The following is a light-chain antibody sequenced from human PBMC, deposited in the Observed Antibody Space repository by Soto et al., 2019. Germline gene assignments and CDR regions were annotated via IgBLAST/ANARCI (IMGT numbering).Light chain of an antibody. CDR2: RNN. V-gene: IGLV1-47*01. Sequence: QSVLTQPPSASGTPGQRVTISCSGSSSNIGSNYVYWYQQLPGTVPKLLIYRNNQRPSGVPDRFSGSKSGTSASLAISGLRSEDEADYYCAAWDDSLSDQWVFGGGTKLTVL. J-gene: IGLJ3*02. CDR1: SSNIGSNY. CDR3: AAWDDSLSDQWV.